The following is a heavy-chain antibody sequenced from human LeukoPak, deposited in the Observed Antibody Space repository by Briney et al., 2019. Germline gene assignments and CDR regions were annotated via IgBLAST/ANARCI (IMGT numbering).Heavy chain of an antibody. CDR1: GGSFSGYY. D-gene: IGHD6-13*01. CDR2: INHSGST. J-gene: IGHJ6*03. V-gene: IGHV4-34*01. CDR3: ARAKSSWYASGYYYYYMDV. Sequence: SETLSLTCAVYGGSFSGYYWNWIRQPPGKGLEWIGEINHSGSTIYNPSLKSRVTISVDTSKNQFSLKLSSVTAADTAVYYCARAKSSWYASGYYYYYMDVWGKGTTVTVSS.